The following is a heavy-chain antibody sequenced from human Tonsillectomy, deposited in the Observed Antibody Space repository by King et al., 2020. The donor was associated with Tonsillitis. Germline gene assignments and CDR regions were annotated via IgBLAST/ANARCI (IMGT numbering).Heavy chain of an antibody. Sequence: VQLVESGGGLVKPGGSLRLSCAASGFTFSEYYIGWIRQAPGKGLEWVSFISSSSSFTNYAHSVKGRFTISRDNAKNSLFLQMNSLRAEDTAVYYCARAGQWLVQAFDIWGQGTMVTVSS. J-gene: IGHJ3*02. CDR2: ISSSSSFT. CDR1: GFTFSEYY. D-gene: IGHD6-19*01. V-gene: IGHV3-11*05. CDR3: ARAGQWLVQAFDI.